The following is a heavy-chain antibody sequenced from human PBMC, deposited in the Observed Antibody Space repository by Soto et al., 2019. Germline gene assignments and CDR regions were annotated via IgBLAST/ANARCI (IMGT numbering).Heavy chain of an antibody. V-gene: IGHV3-66*04. J-gene: IGHJ4*02. CDR1: GFTVSNHY. CDR2: IYSGGST. D-gene: IGHD5-18*01. CDR3: ARHGYNYGGGYFDY. Sequence: GGSLRLSCAASGFTVSNHYMSWVRQAPEKGLEWVAVIYSGGSTYYAESAKGRFTISRDNSKDTLYLQMNSLRAEDTAVYYCARHGYNYGGGYFDYWGQGTLVTVSS.